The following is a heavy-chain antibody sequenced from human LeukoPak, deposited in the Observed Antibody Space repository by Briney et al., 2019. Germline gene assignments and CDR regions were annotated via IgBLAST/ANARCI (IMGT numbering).Heavy chain of an antibody. CDR3: TGYCSGGTCDY. V-gene: IGHV3-15*01. Sequence: PGGSLRLSCAASGFTFSNAWMSWVRQAPGKGLEWVGRIKSKTDGGTTDYAAPVKDRFTISRDDSKTTVYLQMNSLKPEDTAVYYCTGYCSGGTCDYWGQGTLVTVSS. CDR1: GFTFSNAW. D-gene: IGHD2-15*01. CDR2: IKSKTDGGTT. J-gene: IGHJ4*02.